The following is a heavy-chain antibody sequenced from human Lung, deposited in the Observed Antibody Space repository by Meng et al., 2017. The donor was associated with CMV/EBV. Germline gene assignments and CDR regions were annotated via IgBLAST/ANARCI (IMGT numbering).Heavy chain of an antibody. V-gene: IGHV4-30-4*01. CDR1: GGSISSGDYY. Sequence: VHLQQSGPGPVKPPQTLYLPCTFSGGSISSGDYYSSWILQPPGKGLEWIGYIYYRGSTYYNPSLKSRVTISVDTSKNQFSLMLTSVTATDTAVYYCARRRGGSGRDCWGQGTLVTVSS. CDR3: ARRRGGSGRDC. D-gene: IGHD3-10*01. CDR2: IYYRGST. J-gene: IGHJ4*02.